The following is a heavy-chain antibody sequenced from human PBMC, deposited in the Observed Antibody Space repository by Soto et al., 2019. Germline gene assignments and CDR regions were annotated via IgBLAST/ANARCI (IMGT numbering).Heavy chain of an antibody. D-gene: IGHD2-2*01. CDR2: IIPIFGTA. J-gene: IGHJ6*02. Sequence: ASVKVSCKASGGTFSSYAISWVRQAPGQGLEWMGGIIPIFGTANYAQKFQGRVTITADESTSTAYMELSSLRSEDTAVYYCARGGYCSSTSCFIGPRHYYGMDVWGQGTTVTVSS. CDR1: GGTFSSYA. CDR3: ARGGYCSSTSCFIGPRHYYGMDV. V-gene: IGHV1-69*13.